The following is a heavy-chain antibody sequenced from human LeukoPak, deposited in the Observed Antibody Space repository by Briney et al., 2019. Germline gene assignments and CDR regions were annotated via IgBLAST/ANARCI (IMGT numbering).Heavy chain of an antibody. CDR2: ISGSGANT. V-gene: IGHV3-23*01. J-gene: IGHJ4*02. CDR1: GFTFSSYG. CDR3: AKGTTIDYYVDY. D-gene: IGHD3-22*01. Sequence: GGSLRLSCAASGFTFSSYGMSCVRQAPGEGLEWVSAISGSGANTYYADSVKGRFTISRDNSKNTLYLQMNSLRAEDTAVYYCAKGTTIDYYVDYWGQGTLVTVSS.